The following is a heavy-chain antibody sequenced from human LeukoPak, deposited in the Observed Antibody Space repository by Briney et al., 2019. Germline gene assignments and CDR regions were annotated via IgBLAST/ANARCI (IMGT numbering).Heavy chain of an antibody. V-gene: IGHV3-48*04. D-gene: IGHD2-21*01. CDR2: ISSSGSTV. Sequence: GGSLRLSCAASGFTFSSYSMNWVRQAPGKGLEWVSYISSSGSTVYYADSVKGRFTISRDNAKNSLYLQMNSLRAEDTAVYYCARFPGAYCGGDCYSAFDIWGQGTMVTVSS. J-gene: IGHJ3*02. CDR1: GFTFSSYS. CDR3: ARFPGAYCGGDCYSAFDI.